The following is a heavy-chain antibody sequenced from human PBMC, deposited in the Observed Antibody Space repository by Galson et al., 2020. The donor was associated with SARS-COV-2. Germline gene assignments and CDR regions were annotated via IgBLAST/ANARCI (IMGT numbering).Heavy chain of an antibody. CDR1: GVALTATGPS. D-gene: IGHD1-1*01. CDR2: IDWDASA. Sequence: SGPTLVKPTQTLTLTCTLSGVALTATGPSVTWIRQSPGKAREWLAHIDWDASAYYNTSLKTRLTITKDTPKNQVLLTMTNVDPVDTGTYYCGHISDVYKNYGVDVWGQGTTVTVSS. V-gene: IGHV2-70*12. CDR3: GHISDVYKNYGVDV. J-gene: IGHJ6*02.